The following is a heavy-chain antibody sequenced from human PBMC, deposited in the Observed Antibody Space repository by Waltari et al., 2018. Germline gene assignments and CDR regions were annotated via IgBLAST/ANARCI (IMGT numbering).Heavy chain of an antibody. CDR2: IYWDDDK. CDR3: AHRRITGTTARDAFDI. Sequence: QITLKESGPTLVTPTQTLTLTCTFSGFSLSTSGLGVGWFRQPPGKALEWLALIYWDDDKRYSPSLKSRLTITKDTSKNQVVLTMTNMDPVDTATYYCAHRRITGTTARDAFDIWGQGTMVTVSS. J-gene: IGHJ3*02. V-gene: IGHV2-5*02. D-gene: IGHD1-7*01. CDR1: GFSLSTSGLG.